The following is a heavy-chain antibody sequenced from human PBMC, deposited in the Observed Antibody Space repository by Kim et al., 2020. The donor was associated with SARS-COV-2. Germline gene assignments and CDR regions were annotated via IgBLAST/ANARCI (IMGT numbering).Heavy chain of an antibody. CDR2: ISWNSGSI. D-gene: IGHD6-13*01. CDR1: GFTFDDYA. V-gene: IGHV3-9*01. CDR3: AKDIVAAAGYGMDV. Sequence: GGSLRLSCAASGFTFDDYAMHWVRPAPGKGLEWVSGISWNSGSIGYADSVKGRFTISRDNAKNSLYLQMNSLRAEDTALYYCAKDIVAAAGYGMDVWGQGTTVTVSS. J-gene: IGHJ6*02.